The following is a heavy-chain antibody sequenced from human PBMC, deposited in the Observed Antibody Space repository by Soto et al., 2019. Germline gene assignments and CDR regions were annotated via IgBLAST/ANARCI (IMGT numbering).Heavy chain of an antibody. V-gene: IGHV1-24*01. CDR2: FDPEDGET. Sequence: ASVKVSCKVSGYTLTELSMHWVRQAPGKGLEWMGGFDPEDGETIYAQKFQGRVTMTEDTSTDTAYMELSSLRSEDTAVYYCATGGYCSGGSCHIAFYWGQGTLVTVSS. CDR1: GYTLTELS. D-gene: IGHD2-15*01. J-gene: IGHJ4*02. CDR3: ATGGYCSGGSCHIAFY.